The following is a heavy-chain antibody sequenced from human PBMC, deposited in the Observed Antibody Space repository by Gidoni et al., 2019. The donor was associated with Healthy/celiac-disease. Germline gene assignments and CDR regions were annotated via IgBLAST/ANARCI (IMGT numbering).Heavy chain of an antibody. Sequence: QVQLVQSGAEVKKPGASVKVSCKASGYTFTSYDINWVRRATGQGLEWMGWMNPNSGNTGYAQKFQGRVTMTRNTSISTAYMELSSLRSEDTAVYYCARGSLSECSGGSCYELWGWYFDLWGRGTLVTVSS. D-gene: IGHD2-15*01. CDR1: GYTFTSYD. J-gene: IGHJ2*01. V-gene: IGHV1-8*01. CDR3: ARGSLSECSGGSCYELWGWYFDL. CDR2: MNPNSGNT.